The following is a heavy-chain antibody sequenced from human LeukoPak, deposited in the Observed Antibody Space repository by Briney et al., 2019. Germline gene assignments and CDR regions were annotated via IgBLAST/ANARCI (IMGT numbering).Heavy chain of an antibody. J-gene: IGHJ4*02. CDR1: GGTFSSYA. Sequence: SVKVSCKASGGTFSSYAISWVRQAPGQGLEWMGGIIPIFGTANYAQKFQGRVTITADESTSTAYMELSSLRSEDTAVYYCARTDCSGGSCHFDYGGQGTLVTVSS. V-gene: IGHV1-69*13. D-gene: IGHD2-15*01. CDR2: IIPIFGTA. CDR3: ARTDCSGGSCHFDY.